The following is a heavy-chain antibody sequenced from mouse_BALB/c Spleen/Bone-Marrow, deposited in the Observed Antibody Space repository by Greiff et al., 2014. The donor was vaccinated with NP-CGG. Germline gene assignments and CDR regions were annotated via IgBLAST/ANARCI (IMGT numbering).Heavy chain of an antibody. D-gene: IGHD3-1*01. V-gene: IGHV1-59*01. CDR2: IDPSDSYT. Sequence: QVQLQQSRMPPVASKTSVKMSCKASGYTFTSYWMHWVKQRPGQGLEWIGVIDPSDSYTSYNQKFKGKATLTVDTSSSTAYMQPSSLTAEGSAVYYCTIPTARAGFDYWGKGTTLTVSS. J-gene: IGHJ2*01. CDR3: TIPTARAGFDY. CDR1: GYTFTSYW.